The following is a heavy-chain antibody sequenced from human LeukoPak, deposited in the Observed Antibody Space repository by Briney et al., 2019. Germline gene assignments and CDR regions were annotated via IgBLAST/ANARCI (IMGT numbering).Heavy chain of an antibody. D-gene: IGHD3-22*01. CDR2: IYYSGST. Sequence: PSETLSLTCTISGGSISSSSYYWGWIRQPPGKGLEWIGSIYYSGSTYYNPSLKSRVTISVDTSKNQFSLKLSSVTAADTAVYYCARDRHPYYYDSSGYGGFDPWGQGTLVTVSS. CDR1: GGSISSSSYY. J-gene: IGHJ5*02. CDR3: ARDRHPYYYDSSGYGGFDP. V-gene: IGHV4-39*07.